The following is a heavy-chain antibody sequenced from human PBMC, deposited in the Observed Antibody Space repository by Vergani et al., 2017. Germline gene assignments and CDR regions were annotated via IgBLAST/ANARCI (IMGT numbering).Heavy chain of an antibody. D-gene: IGHD6-13*01. CDR3: ARGRQQTDLDY. CDR2: INHSGST. Sequence: QVQLQQWGAGLLKPSEPLSLTCAVYGGSFSGYYWSWIRQPPGKGLEWIGEINHSGSTNYNPSLKSRVTISVDTSKNQFSLKLSSVTAADTAVYYCARGRQQTDLDYWGQGTLVTVSS. V-gene: IGHV4-34*01. J-gene: IGHJ4*02. CDR1: GGSFSGYY.